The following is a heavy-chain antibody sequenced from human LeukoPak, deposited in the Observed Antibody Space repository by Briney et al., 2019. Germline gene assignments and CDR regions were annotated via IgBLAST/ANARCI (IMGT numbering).Heavy chain of an antibody. CDR2: IIPIFGTA. CDR3: ARSTTGDWDYYYYYMDV. Sequence: ASVKVSCKASGGTFSSYAISWVRQAPGQGLEWMGGIIPIFGTANYAQKFQGRVTITTDESTSTAYMELSSLRSEDTAVYYCARSTTGDWDYYYYYMDVWGKGTTVTVSS. V-gene: IGHV1-69*05. D-gene: IGHD2-21*02. J-gene: IGHJ6*03. CDR1: GGTFSSYA.